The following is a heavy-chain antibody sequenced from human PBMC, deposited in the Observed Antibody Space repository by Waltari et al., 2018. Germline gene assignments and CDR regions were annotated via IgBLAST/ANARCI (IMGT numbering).Heavy chain of an antibody. J-gene: IGHJ4*02. Sequence: EVQLVESGGGLVQPGVSLRLSCAASGFTFNSYAMTWVRQAPGKGLEWVSAISGSGDSTYHADSVKGRFTISRDNSKNTLYLQMNSLRAEDTAVYYCSSSGWFETYYFDYWGQGTLVTVSS. CDR1: GFTFNSYA. CDR3: SSSGWFETYYFDY. V-gene: IGHV3-23*04. D-gene: IGHD6-19*01. CDR2: ISGSGDST.